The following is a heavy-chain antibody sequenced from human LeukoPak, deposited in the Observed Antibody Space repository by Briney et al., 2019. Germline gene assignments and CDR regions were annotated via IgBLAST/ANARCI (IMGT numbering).Heavy chain of an antibody. D-gene: IGHD1-26*01. Sequence: SETLSLTCTVSGSSISSYYWSWIRQPPGKGLEWIGYIYYSGTTNYNPSLKSRVTISVDTSKNHFSLNLSSVTAADTAVYYCARGEEYFDYWGQGTLVTVSS. CDR3: ARGEEYFDY. CDR2: IYYSGTT. V-gene: IGHV4-59*01. CDR1: GSSISSYY. J-gene: IGHJ4*02.